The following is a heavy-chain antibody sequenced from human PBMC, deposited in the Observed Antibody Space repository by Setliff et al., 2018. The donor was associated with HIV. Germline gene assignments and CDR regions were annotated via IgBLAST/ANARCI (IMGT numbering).Heavy chain of an antibody. CDR3: ARDTWFGESEDPFYYYMDV. Sequence: PSETLSLTCTVSSGSISGFYWTWIRQPAGKGLEWIGRMSASGTTVYNPSLKSRVIMSVDTSKKYFALRLTSVTAADSAVYYCARDTWFGESEDPFYYYMDVWGKGTTVTVSS. D-gene: IGHD3-10*01. V-gene: IGHV4-4*07. CDR1: SGSISGFY. J-gene: IGHJ6*03. CDR2: MSASGTT.